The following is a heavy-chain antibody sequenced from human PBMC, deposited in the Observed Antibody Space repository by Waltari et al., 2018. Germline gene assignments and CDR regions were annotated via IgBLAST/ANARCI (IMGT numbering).Heavy chain of an antibody. CDR3: ARLLRTGGDFDY. CDR2: IYYSGST. Sequence: QLQLQESGPGLVKPSETLSLTCTVSGGSISSSSYYWGWIRQPPRKGLEWIGSIYYSGSTYYNPSLKSRVTISVDTSKNQFSLKLSSVTAADTAVYYCARLLRTGGDFDYWGQGTLVTVSS. D-gene: IGHD2-21*01. V-gene: IGHV4-39*01. J-gene: IGHJ4*02. CDR1: GGSISSSSYY.